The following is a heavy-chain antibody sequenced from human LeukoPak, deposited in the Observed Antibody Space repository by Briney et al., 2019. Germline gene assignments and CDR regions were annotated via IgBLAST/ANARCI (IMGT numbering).Heavy chain of an antibody. V-gene: IGHV1-46*01. D-gene: IGHD4-17*01. Sequence: VASVKVSCKASGYTLTSYNMHWVRQAPGQGLEGRGVINPSGGSTSYAQKFQGRVTMTRDTSTSTVYMELSSLRSEDTAVYYCAREDYGDYRGHYYYYYGMDVWGQGTTVTVSS. CDR1: GYTLTSYN. CDR3: AREDYGDYRGHYYYYYGMDV. CDR2: INPSGGST. J-gene: IGHJ6*02.